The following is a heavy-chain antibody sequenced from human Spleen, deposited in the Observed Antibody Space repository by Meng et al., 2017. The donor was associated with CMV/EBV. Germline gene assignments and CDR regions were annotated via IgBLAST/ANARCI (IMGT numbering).Heavy chain of an antibody. CDR2: IIPLNGIT. V-gene: IGHV1-69*10. J-gene: IGHJ5*02. D-gene: IGHD5-24*01. CDR1: RSHA. Sequence: RSHAITGVRQAPGKGLEWMGGIIPLNGITNYAQKFKGRVSMTADKSTSTAYMELISLTSEDTGMYYCARDQGFGWEMATILFGWFDPWGQGTLVTVSS. CDR3: ARDQGFGWEMATILFGWFDP.